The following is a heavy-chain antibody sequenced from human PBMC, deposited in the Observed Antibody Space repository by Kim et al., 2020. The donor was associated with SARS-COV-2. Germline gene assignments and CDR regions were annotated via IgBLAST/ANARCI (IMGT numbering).Heavy chain of an antibody. V-gene: IGHV1-8*01. D-gene: IGHD2-21*01. CDR1: GYTFTSYD. J-gene: IGHJ6*03. CDR2: MNPNSGNT. Sequence: ASVKVSCKASGYTFTSYDINWVRQATGQGLEWMGWMNPNSGNTGYAQKFQGRVTMTRNTSISTAYMELSSLRSEDTAVYYCARGRKNIVVVIAIPAYYYYMDVWGKGTPVTVSS. CDR3: ARGRKNIVVVIAIPAYYYYMDV.